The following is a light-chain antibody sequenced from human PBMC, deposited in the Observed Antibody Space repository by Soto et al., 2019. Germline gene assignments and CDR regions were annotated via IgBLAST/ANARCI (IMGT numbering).Light chain of an antibody. Sequence: QSALTQPASVSGSPGKSITIACTGTISDVGSYNIVSWYQHHPGKAPKLMIYEVSKRPSGVSNRFSGSKSGNTASLTISGLQDEDEADYYCCSSAGNSIPWLFGGGTKVTVL. CDR2: EVS. J-gene: IGLJ3*02. V-gene: IGLV2-23*02. CDR1: ISDVGSYNI. CDR3: CSSAGNSIPWL.